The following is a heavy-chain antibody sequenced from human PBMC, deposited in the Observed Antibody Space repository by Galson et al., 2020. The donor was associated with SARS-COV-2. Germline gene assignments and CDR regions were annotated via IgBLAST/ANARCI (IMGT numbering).Heavy chain of an antibody. Sequence: SETLSLSCTVSGGSISSYSWRWIRQPPGKGLKWFVYIYYSESTNSTPSLKSRVTISVDTSKNQFSLKLSSVTAADTAVYYCARGGRSSSSAEIFDYWGQGTLVTVSS. J-gene: IGHJ4*02. D-gene: IGHD6-6*01. V-gene: IGHV4-59*01. CDR3: ARGGRSSSSAEIFDY. CDR2: IYYSEST. CDR1: GGSISSYS.